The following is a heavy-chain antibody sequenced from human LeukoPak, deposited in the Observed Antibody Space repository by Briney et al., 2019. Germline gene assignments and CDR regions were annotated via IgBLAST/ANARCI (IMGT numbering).Heavy chain of an antibody. J-gene: IGHJ4*02. V-gene: IGHV3-74*01. CDR3: ARASTTVPNLLDH. CDR1: VFTFSTYW. D-gene: IGHD4-17*01. Sequence: GGSLRLSCAASVFTFSTYWMHWVRQAPGKGLVWVARIKGDGSSTIYADSVKGRFTISRDNSKNTLYLQTSSLRVEDTAVYYCARASTTVPNLLDHWGRGTLVTVSS. CDR2: IKGDGSST.